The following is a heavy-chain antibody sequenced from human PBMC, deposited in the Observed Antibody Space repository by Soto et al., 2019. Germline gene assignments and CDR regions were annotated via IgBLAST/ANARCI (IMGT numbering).Heavy chain of an antibody. CDR3: ARAGSHYGMDV. Sequence: QVQLVESGGGVVQPGRSLRLSCAASGFTFSNFGMHWVRQAPGKGLEWVAVIWYDGSNKYYADSVKGRFTISRDNSKDTLYLQMNSLRAEDTAVYYCARAGSHYGMDVWGQGTTVTVSS. CDR2: IWYDGSNK. J-gene: IGHJ6*02. D-gene: IGHD3-10*01. CDR1: GFTFSNFG. V-gene: IGHV3-33*01.